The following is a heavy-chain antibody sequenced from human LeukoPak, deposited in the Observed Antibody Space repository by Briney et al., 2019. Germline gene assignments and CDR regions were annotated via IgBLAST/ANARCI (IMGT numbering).Heavy chain of an antibody. CDR1: GYTFTGYY. V-gene: IGHV1-2*02. Sequence: ASVKVSCKASGYTFTGYYMHWVRQAPGQGLEWMGWINPNSGGTNYAQKLQGRVTMTTDTSTSTAYMELRSLRSDDTAVYYCARGVPSLVPAAPYYMDVWGKGTTVTISS. CDR3: ARGVPSLVPAAPYYMDV. D-gene: IGHD2-2*01. CDR2: INPNSGGT. J-gene: IGHJ6*03.